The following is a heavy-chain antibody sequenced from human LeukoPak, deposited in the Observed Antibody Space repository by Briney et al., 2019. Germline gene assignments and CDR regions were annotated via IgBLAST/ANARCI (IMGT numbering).Heavy chain of an antibody. Sequence: ASVKVSCKASGYTFTSYDINWVRQATGQGLEWMGWMNPNSGNTGYAQKFQGRVTITRNTSISTAYMELSSLRSEDTAVYYCARDQSAGYYGSGSYYYYYMDVWGKGTTVTVSS. CDR2: MNPNSGNT. J-gene: IGHJ6*03. CDR1: GYTFTSYD. V-gene: IGHV1-8*03. CDR3: ARDQSAGYYGSGSYYYYYMDV. D-gene: IGHD3-10*01.